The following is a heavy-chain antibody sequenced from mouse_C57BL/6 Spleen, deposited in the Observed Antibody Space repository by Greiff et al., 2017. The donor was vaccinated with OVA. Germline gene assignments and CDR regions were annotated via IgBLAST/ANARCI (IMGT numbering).Heavy chain of an antibody. J-gene: IGHJ3*01. V-gene: IGHV3-6*01. CDR2: ISYDGSN. D-gene: IGHD1-1*01. Sequence: EVQLQQSGPGLVKPSQSLSLTCSVTGYSITSGYYWNWIRQFPGNKLEWMGYISYDGSNNYNPSLKNRISITRDTSKNQFFLKLNSVTTEDTATYYCARGFITTAYWGQGTLVTVSA. CDR3: ARGFITTAY. CDR1: GYSITSGYY.